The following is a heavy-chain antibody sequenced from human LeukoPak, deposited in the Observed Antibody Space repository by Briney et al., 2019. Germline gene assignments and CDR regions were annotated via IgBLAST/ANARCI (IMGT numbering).Heavy chain of an antibody. V-gene: IGHV4-34*01. CDR2: IYHSGST. CDR3: ARLPDGNVLDY. J-gene: IGHJ4*02. Sequence: PSETLSLTCAVYGGSFSGYYWSWIRQPPGKWLEWIGSIYHSGSTYYNPSLKSRVTISVDTSKNQFSLKLSSVTAADTAVYYCARLPDGNVLDYWGQGTLVTVSS. CDR1: GGSFSGYY. D-gene: IGHD5-24*01.